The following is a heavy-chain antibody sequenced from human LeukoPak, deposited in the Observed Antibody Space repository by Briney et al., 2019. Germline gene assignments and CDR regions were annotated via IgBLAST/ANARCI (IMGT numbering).Heavy chain of an antibody. J-gene: IGHJ4*02. CDR1: GFSFSNYW. CDR3: ARDPPDY. Sequence: GGSLRLSCVVSGFSFSNYWMHWVRQAPGKGLEWVSYILNSGTTTYYADSVKGRFTISRDNAKNSLYLQMNSLRAEDTGVYYCARDPPDYWGQGILVTVSS. CDR2: ILNSGTTT. V-gene: IGHV3-48*04.